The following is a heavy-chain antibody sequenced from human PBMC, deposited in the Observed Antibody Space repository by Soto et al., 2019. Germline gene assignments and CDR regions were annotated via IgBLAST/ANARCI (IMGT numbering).Heavy chain of an antibody. CDR1: GFTFSNAW. CDR3: TTELADVLIGYYLAY. J-gene: IGHJ4*02. Sequence: SLSLSCAASGFTFSNAWMSWVRQAPGKGVEWVGRIKSKTDGGTTDYAAPVKGRFTIARDDSKNTLYLQMNSLKTEDTAVYYCTTELADVLIGYYLAYWGQGPLLTVSS. CDR2: IKSKTDGGTT. V-gene: IGHV3-15*01. D-gene: IGHD3-9*01.